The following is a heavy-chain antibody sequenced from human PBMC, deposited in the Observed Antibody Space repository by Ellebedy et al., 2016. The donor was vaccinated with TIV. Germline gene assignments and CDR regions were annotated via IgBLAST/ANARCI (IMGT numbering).Heavy chain of an antibody. CDR2: ISSNGGST. V-gene: IGHV3-64D*06. D-gene: IGHD6-13*01. Sequence: GESLKISCSASGFTFSSYAMHWVRQAPGKGLEYVSAISSNGGSTYYADSVKGRFTISRDNSKNTLYLQMSSLRAEDTAVYYCVKEAQQLVVGAFDIWGQGTMVTVSS. CDR1: GFTFSSYA. CDR3: VKEAQQLVVGAFDI. J-gene: IGHJ3*02.